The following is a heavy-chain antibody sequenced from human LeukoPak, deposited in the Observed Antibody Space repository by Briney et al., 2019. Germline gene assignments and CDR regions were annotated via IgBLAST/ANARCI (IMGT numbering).Heavy chain of an antibody. CDR3: ARDSRWGYSGDDYVY. Sequence: GGSLRLSCAASGFTVSSNYMSWVRQAPGKGLEWVSVIYSGGSTYYADSVKRRFTISRDNSKNTLYLQMNSLRAEDTAVYYCARDSRWGYSGDDYVYWGQGTLVTVSS. J-gene: IGHJ4*02. D-gene: IGHD5-12*01. V-gene: IGHV3-66*02. CDR1: GFTVSSNY. CDR2: IYSGGST.